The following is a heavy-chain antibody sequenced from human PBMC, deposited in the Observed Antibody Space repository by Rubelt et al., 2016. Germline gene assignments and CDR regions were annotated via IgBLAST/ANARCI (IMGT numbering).Heavy chain of an antibody. V-gene: IGHV4-34*01. CDR2: INHSGST. CDR3: ARGWLNWFDP. J-gene: IGHJ5*02. CDR1: GGSFSGYY. Sequence: QVQLQQWGAGLLKPSETLSLTCAVYGGSFSGYYWSWIRQPPGKGLEWIGEINHSGSTNYNPSLKGRVTISVDTSKNQFSLKLSSVTAADTAVYYCARGWLNWFDPWGQGTLVTVSS. D-gene: IGHD5-12*01.